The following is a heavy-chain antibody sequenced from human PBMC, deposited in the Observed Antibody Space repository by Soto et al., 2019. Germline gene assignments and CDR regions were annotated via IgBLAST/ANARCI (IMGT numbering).Heavy chain of an antibody. CDR3: ARYTVKDPTPNWFDP. D-gene: IGHD4-4*01. CDR1: GGSFSGYY. CDR2: INHSGST. J-gene: IGHJ5*02. V-gene: IGHV4-34*01. Sequence: PSETLSLTCAVYGGSFSGYYWSWIRQPPGKGLEWIGEINHSGSTNYNPSLKSRVTTSVDTSKNQFSLKLSSVTAADTAVYYCARYTVKDPTPNWFDPWGQGTLVTVSS.